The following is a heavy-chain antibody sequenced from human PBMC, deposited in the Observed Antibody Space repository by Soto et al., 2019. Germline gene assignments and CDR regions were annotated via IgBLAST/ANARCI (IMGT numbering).Heavy chain of an antibody. CDR2: IYYSGST. CDR1: GGSVSSGSYY. D-gene: IGHD3-22*01. J-gene: IGHJ3*02. Sequence: ETLSLTCTVSGGSVSSGSYYWSWIRQPPGKGLEWIGYIYYSGSTNYNPSLKSRVTISVDTSKNQFSLKLSSVTAADTAVYYCARDRNNYYDSSGYRHAFDIWGQGTMVTVSS. V-gene: IGHV4-61*01. CDR3: ARDRNNYYDSSGYRHAFDI.